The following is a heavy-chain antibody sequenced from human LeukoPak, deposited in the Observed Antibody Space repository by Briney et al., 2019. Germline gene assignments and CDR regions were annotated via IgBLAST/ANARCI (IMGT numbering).Heavy chain of an antibody. V-gene: IGHV3-15*01. CDR1: GFTFSSAW. Sequence: GGSLRLSCAASGFTFSSAWMSWVRQAPGKGLEWVGRIKSKTDGGTTDYAAPVKGRFTISRDDSKNTLYLQMNNLKTEDTAVYYCTTETPLHYYDSTGPDRGDIWGQGTMVTVSS. CDR2: IKSKTDGGTT. D-gene: IGHD3-22*01. CDR3: TTETPLHYYDSTGPDRGDI. J-gene: IGHJ3*02.